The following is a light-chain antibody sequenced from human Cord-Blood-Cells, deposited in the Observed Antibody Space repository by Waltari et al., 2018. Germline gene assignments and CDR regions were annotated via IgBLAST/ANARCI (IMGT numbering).Light chain of an antibody. CDR3: QQYYSTPCT. J-gene: IGKJ2*02. CDR2: WAS. V-gene: IGKV4-1*01. Sequence: DIVMTQSPDSLAVSLGERATINCKSSQSVLYSSNNKNYLAWYQQKPGQPPKLLIYWASTREAGFPDRFSGSGSGTDFTLTISSLQAEDGAVYYCQQYYSTPCTFGQGTKLEIK. CDR1: QSVLYSSNNKNY.